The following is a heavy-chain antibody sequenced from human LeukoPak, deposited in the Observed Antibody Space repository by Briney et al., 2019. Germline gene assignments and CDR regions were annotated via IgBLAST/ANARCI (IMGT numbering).Heavy chain of an antibody. D-gene: IGHD1-26*01. CDR3: ARDRRIRGGVYDY. CDR2: ISSGSSYI. Sequence: GGSLRLSCAASGFTFSSYNMNWVRQTPGQGLEWVSSISSGSSYIYYADSVKGRFTISRDNAKNSLYLQMNSLRAEDTAVYYCARDRRIRGGVYDYWGQGTLVTVSS. CDR1: GFTFSSYN. J-gene: IGHJ4*02. V-gene: IGHV3-21*01.